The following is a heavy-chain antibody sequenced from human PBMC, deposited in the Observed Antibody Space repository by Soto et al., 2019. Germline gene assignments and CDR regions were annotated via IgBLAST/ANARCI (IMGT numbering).Heavy chain of an antibody. D-gene: IGHD2-2*01. V-gene: IGHV3-7*01. J-gene: IGHJ5*01. Sequence: EVQVVESGGGLVQPGGSLRLSCVASGFTFSTYWMTWVRQAPGKGLEWVDNIKQGGSETHYVDSVKGRFTISRDNAKNSLYLQMNSLRAEDTAVYYCARGTFGGYDSWGQGTLVTVSS. CDR1: GFTFSTYW. CDR3: ARGTFGGYDS. CDR2: IKQGGSET.